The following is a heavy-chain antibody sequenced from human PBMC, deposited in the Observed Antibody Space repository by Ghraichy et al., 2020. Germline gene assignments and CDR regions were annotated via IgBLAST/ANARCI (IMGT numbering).Heavy chain of an antibody. J-gene: IGHJ5*01. CDR1: GYTFTGYY. CDR3: AREGGRRCLESINWFDS. Sequence: ASVKVSCKASGYTFTGYYMHWVRQAPGQGLEWMGWINPNSGGTNYAQKFQGRVTMTRDTSISTAYMELSRLRSDDTAVYYCAREGGRRCLESINWFDSWGQGTLVTVSS. CDR2: INPNSGGT. D-gene: IGHD3-3*01. V-gene: IGHV1-2*02.